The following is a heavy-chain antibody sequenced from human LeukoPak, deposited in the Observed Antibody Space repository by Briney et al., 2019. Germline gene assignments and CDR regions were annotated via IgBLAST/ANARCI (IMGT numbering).Heavy chain of an antibody. CDR1: GYTFTGYY. CDR3: ARGIAAAGHIDY. D-gene: IGHD6-13*01. J-gene: IGHJ4*02. V-gene: IGHV1-2*06. Sequence: GASVKVSCKASGYTFTGYYTHWVRQAPGQGLEWMGRINPNSGGTNYAQKFQGRVTMTRDTSISTAYMELSRLRSDDTAVYYCARGIAAAGHIDYWGQGTLVTVSS. CDR2: INPNSGGT.